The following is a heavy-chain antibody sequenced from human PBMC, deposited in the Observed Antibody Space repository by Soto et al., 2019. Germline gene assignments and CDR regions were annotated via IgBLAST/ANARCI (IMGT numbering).Heavy chain of an antibody. D-gene: IGHD3-22*01. J-gene: IGHJ4*02. CDR3: AKDYFSTGYYYGFDY. Sequence: GGSLSLSCAASGFPFSSYAMSWVRQAPGKGLEWVSAISGSGGSTYYADSVKGRFTISRDNSKNTLYLQMNSLRAEDTAVYYCAKDYFSTGYYYGFDYWGQGTLVTVSS. CDR1: GFPFSSYA. V-gene: IGHV3-23*01. CDR2: ISGSGGST.